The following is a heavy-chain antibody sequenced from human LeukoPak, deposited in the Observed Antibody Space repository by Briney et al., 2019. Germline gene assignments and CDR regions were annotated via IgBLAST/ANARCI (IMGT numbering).Heavy chain of an antibody. Sequence: SETLSLTCTVSGGSISSSSYYWGWIPPPPGKGLEWIGGIYYSGSTYYNPSLKSRVTISVDTSKNQFSLKLSSVTAADTAVYYCARLGEDVVVPAALTSWYNWFDPWGQGTLVTVSS. CDR2: IYYSGST. CDR3: ARLGEDVVVPAALTSWYNWFDP. CDR1: GGSISSSSYY. J-gene: IGHJ5*02. D-gene: IGHD2-2*01. V-gene: IGHV4-39*01.